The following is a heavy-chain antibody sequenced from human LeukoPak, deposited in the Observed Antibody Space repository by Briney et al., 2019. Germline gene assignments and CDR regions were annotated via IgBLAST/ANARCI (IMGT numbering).Heavy chain of an antibody. J-gene: IGHJ4*02. CDR3: AKGGPHYYDSSGPTGY. D-gene: IGHD3-22*01. CDR1: GFTFSSYA. Sequence: GGSLRLSCAASGFTFSSYAMSWVRQAPGKGLEWVSAISGSGGSTYYADSVKGRFTISRDNSKNTLYLQMNSLRAEDTAVYYCAKGGPHYYDSSGPTGYWGQGTLVTASS. V-gene: IGHV3-23*01. CDR2: ISGSGGST.